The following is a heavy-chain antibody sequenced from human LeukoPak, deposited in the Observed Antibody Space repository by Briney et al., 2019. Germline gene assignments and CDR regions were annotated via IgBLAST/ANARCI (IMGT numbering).Heavy chain of an antibody. V-gene: IGHV3-48*03. Sequence: GGSLRLSCAAFGFTFSSYEMNWVRQAPGKGLEWVSYISSSGSTVYYADSVKGRFTISRDNAKNSLYLQMDSLRAEDTAVYYCTGFDYYDSSGYSPFDYWGQGTLVTVSS. CDR3: TGFDYYDSSGYSPFDY. CDR1: GFTFSSYE. D-gene: IGHD3-22*01. J-gene: IGHJ4*02. CDR2: ISSSGSTV.